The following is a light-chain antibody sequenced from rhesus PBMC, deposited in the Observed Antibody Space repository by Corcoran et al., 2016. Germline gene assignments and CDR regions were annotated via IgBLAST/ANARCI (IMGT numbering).Light chain of an antibody. J-gene: IGLJ1*01. V-gene: IGLV2-32*01. CDR2: GVS. CDR3: CSYAGNYTYI. CDR1: SSDIGGYNY. Sequence: QAALTQPRSVSGSPGQSVTISCTGTSSDIGGYNYVSWYQQHPGTAPKLMIYGVSRRPSGVSDRFSGSKSGNTASLTISGLQAEDEADYYCCSYAGNYTYIFGVGTRLTVL.